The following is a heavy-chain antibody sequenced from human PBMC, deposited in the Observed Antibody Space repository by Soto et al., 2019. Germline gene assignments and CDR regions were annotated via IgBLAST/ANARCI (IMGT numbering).Heavy chain of an antibody. CDR2: IYWDDDK. Sequence: QITLKESGPTLVKPTQTLTLTCTFSGFSLSTSGVGVGWIRQPPGKALEWLALIYWDDDKRYSPSLKSRLTITKDTSKNQVVLTMTNMDPVDTATYYCAHSLIPNWGSRGAFHYWGQGTLVTVSS. V-gene: IGHV2-5*02. CDR3: AHSLIPNWGSRGAFHY. J-gene: IGHJ4*02. D-gene: IGHD7-27*01. CDR1: GFSLSTSGVG.